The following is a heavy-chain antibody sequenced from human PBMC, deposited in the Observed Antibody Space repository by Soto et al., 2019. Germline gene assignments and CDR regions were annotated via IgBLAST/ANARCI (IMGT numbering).Heavy chain of an antibody. J-gene: IGHJ4*02. V-gene: IGHV3-7*05. D-gene: IGHD3-9*01. CDR2: IKQDGSEK. CDR3: ARNLGADTDHLGFSDWLLSPTTLYYFDY. CDR1: GFTFSSYW. Sequence: GGSLRLSCAASGFTFSSYWMSWVRQAPGKGLEWVANIKQDGSEKYYVDSVKGRFTISRDNAKNSLYLQMNRLRAEDTALYYCARNLGADTDHLGFSDWLLSPTTLYYFDYWGQGTLVTVSS.